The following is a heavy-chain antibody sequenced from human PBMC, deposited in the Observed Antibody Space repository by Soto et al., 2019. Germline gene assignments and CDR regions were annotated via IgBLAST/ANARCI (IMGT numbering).Heavy chain of an antibody. D-gene: IGHD6-25*01. CDR2: IYYSGST. Sequence: SETLSLTCTVSGDSISSTSYYWSWIRQPPGKGLEWIGSIYYSGSTYYNPSLKSRVTISVDTSKNQFSLKVNSVTAADTAVYYCGRLGSGYSGWWDYYDYGMDVWGQGTTVTVSS. CDR1: GDSISSTSYY. CDR3: GRLGSGYSGWWDYYDYGMDV. J-gene: IGHJ6*02. V-gene: IGHV4-39*01.